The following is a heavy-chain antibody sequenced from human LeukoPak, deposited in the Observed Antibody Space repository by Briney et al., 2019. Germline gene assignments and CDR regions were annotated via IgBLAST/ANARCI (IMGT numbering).Heavy chain of an antibody. D-gene: IGHD3-22*01. CDR1: GGSISSGGYY. V-gene: IGHV4-31*03. CDR2: TYYSGST. CDR3: ARDVYYYDSSGYRAFDI. Sequence: SQTLSLTCTVSGGSISSGGYYWSWIRQHPGKGLEWIGYTYYSGSTYYNPSLKSRVTISVDTSKNQFSLKLSSVTAADAAVYYCARDVYYYDSSGYRAFDIWGQGTMVTVSS. J-gene: IGHJ3*02.